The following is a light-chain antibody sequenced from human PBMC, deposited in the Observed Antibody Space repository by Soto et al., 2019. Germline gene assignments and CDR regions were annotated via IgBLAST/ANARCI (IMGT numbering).Light chain of an antibody. CDR3: QQYENWPWT. CDR2: SAS. V-gene: IGKV3-15*01. J-gene: IGKJ1*01. Sequence: EIVMTQSPAALSVSRGGRAALSCRTSQSISDTLAWYQQKPGQAPRLLIYSASRRATGFPARFSGSGSGTDFTLTISSLQSEDFAVYYCQQYENWPWTFGQGTKVDIK. CDR1: QSISDT.